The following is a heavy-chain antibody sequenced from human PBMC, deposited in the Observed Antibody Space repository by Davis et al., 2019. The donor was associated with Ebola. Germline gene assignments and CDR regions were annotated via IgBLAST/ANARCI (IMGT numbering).Heavy chain of an antibody. CDR2: ISSSSSYI. J-gene: IGHJ6*02. Sequence: GESLKISCAASGFTFSSYSMNWVRQAPGKGLEWVSSISSSSSYIYYADSVKGRFTISRDNAKNSLYLQMNSLRAEDTAVYYCARDERTGYDFWSGYPSSYGMDVWGQGTTVTVSS. V-gene: IGHV3-21*01. CDR1: GFTFSSYS. CDR3: ARDERTGYDFWSGYPSSYGMDV. D-gene: IGHD3-3*01.